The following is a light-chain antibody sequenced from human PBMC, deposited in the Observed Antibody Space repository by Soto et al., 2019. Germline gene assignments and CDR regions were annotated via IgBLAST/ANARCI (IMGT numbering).Light chain of an antibody. CDR2: GNS. V-gene: IGLV1-40*01. CDR3: QSYDTTLSGVV. CDR1: SSNLGAGSD. Sequence: QAVVTQPPSVSGAPGQRGTIACTGSSSNLGAGSDVHWYQQLPGTAPKLLIYGNSDRPSGVPDRFSGSKSGTSASLAITGLPAEDEADYYCQSYDTTLSGVVFGGGTKLTVL. J-gene: IGLJ2*01.